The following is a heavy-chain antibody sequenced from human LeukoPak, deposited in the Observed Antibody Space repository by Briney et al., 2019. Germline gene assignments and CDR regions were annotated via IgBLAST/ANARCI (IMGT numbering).Heavy chain of an antibody. CDR3: ARDLRRVGASNADY. CDR1: GFTFSSYG. V-gene: IGHV3-33*01. J-gene: IGHJ4*02. D-gene: IGHD1-26*01. CDR2: IWYDGSNK. Sequence: PGGSLRLSCAASGFTFSSYGMHWVRQAPGKGLEWVAVIWYDGSNKYYADSVKGRFTISRDNSKNTLYLQMNSLRAEDTAVYYCARDLRRVGASNADYRGQGTLVTVSS.